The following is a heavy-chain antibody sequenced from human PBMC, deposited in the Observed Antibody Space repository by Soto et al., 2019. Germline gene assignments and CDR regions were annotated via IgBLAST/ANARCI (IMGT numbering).Heavy chain of an antibody. Sequence: PGGSLRLSCAASGFTFSSYAMHWVRQAPGKGLEWVAVISSDGINKYYADSVKGRFTISRDNAKSSLYLQMNSLRAEDTALYYCARSGNYRLDCWGQGTLVTVSS. V-gene: IGHV3-30*04. CDR1: GFTFSSYA. CDR2: ISSDGINK. J-gene: IGHJ4*02. CDR3: ARSGNYRLDC. D-gene: IGHD1-26*01.